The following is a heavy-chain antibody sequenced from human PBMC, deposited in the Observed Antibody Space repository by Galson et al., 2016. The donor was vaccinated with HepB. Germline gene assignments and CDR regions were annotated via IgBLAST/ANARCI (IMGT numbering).Heavy chain of an antibody. CDR3: ARHGITKYFEY. D-gene: IGHD1-26*01. J-gene: IGHJ4*02. CDR2: TYFSGNT. Sequence: SETLSLTCNVSGGSIRGSSPYWGWVRQPPGRGLEWIGHTYFSGNTYYNPSLESRVTMSVDTSKNQFSLRLSSVTAADTAVYYCARHGITKYFEYWGQGTLITVSS. CDR1: GGSIRGSSPY. V-gene: IGHV4-39*01.